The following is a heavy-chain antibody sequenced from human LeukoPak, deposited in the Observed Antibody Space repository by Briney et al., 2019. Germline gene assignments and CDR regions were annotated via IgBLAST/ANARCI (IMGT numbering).Heavy chain of an antibody. CDR1: GGSISSSSYY. D-gene: IGHD3-10*01. Sequence: SETLSLTCTVSGGSISSSSYYWGWIRQPPGKGLEWIGSIYYSGSTYYNPSLKSRATISVDTSKNQFSLKLSSVTAADTAVYYCARHGSGMGGFDPWGQGTLVTVSS. V-gene: IGHV4-39*01. CDR2: IYYSGST. J-gene: IGHJ5*02. CDR3: ARHGSGMGGFDP.